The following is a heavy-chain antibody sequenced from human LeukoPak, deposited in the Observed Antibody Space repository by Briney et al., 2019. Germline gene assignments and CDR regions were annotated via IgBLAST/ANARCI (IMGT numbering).Heavy chain of an antibody. CDR1: GYTFTSYA. D-gene: IGHD1-1*01. V-gene: IGHV1-3*01. Sequence: ASVKVSCKASGYTFTSYAMHWVRQAPGQRLEWMGWINAGNGNTKYSQKFQGRVTITRDTSASTAYKELSSLRSEDTAVYYCARENQYNWNDYAFDIWGQGTMVTVSS. CDR3: ARENQYNWNDYAFDI. CDR2: INAGNGNT. J-gene: IGHJ3*02.